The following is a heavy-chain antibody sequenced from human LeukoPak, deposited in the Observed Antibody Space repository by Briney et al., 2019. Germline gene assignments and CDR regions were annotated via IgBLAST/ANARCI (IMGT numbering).Heavy chain of an antibody. J-gene: IGHJ4*02. CDR1: GFTFSSYE. CDR2: ISSSGRTM. D-gene: IGHD2-8*01. Sequence: GGSLRLSCAASGFTFSSYEMNWVRQAPGKGLEWISHISSSGRTMYYADSVKGRFTISRDNAKDSLYLQMNSLRAEDTAVYYCARLGSLCRNGVCYGGWGQGILVTVSS. V-gene: IGHV3-48*03. CDR3: ARLGSLCRNGVCYGG.